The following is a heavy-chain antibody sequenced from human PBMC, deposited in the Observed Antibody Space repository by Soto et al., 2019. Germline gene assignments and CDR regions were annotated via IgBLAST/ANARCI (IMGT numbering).Heavy chain of an antibody. CDR1: GNSLTSYG. J-gene: IGHJ6*02. CDR3: ARSSSWYSYYGMDV. CDR2: IYPGDSDT. D-gene: IGHD6-13*01. Sequence: LKLSSDGSGNSLTSYGSGLMSKMNGKGLEWMGIIYPGDSDTRYSPSFQGQVTISADKSISTAYLQWSSLKASDTAMYYCARSSSWYSYYGMDVWGQGTTVTVSS. V-gene: IGHV5-51*01.